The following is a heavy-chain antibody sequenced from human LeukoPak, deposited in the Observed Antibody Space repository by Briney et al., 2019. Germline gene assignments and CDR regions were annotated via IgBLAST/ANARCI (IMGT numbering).Heavy chain of an antibody. V-gene: IGHV3-33*08. J-gene: IGHJ4*02. CDR3: ARDSSGWLYYFDY. CDR1: GFTFDDYA. D-gene: IGHD6-19*01. CDR2: IWYDGSNK. Sequence: GGSLRLSCAASGFTFDDYAMHWVRQAPGKGLEWVAVIWYDGSNKYYADSVKGRFTISRDNSKNTLYLQMNSLRAEDTAVYYCARDSSGWLYYFDYWGQGTLVTVSS.